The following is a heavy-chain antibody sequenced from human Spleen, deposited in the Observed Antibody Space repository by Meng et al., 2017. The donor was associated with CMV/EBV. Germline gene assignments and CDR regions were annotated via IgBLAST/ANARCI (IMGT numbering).Heavy chain of an antibody. CDR2: IKSTSDGGTT. Sequence: SGFTFSNAWMSWVRQAPGKGLEWVGRIKSTSDGGTTDYAAPVKCRFTISRDGSKNTLYLQMNSLKTEDTAVYYCTAPKTDEYSSSWYWGQGTLVTVSS. J-gene: IGHJ4*02. V-gene: IGHV3-15*01. D-gene: IGHD6-6*01. CDR1: GFTFSNAW. CDR3: TAPKTDEYSSSWY.